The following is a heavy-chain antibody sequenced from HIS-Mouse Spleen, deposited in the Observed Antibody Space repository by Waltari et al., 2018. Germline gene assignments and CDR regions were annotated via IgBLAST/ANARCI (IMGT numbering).Heavy chain of an antibody. V-gene: IGHV1-69*04. CDR3: ARDKGYYDFWSGYPFDY. CDR1: GGTFSSYA. D-gene: IGHD3-3*01. J-gene: IGHJ4*02. CDR2: IIPILGIA. Sequence: QVQLVQSGAEVKKPGSSVKVSCKASGGTFSSYAISWVRQAPGQGLEWMGRIIPILGIANYAQKFQGRVTTTADKSTSTAYMELSSLRSEDTAVYYCARDKGYYDFWSGYPFDYWGQGTLVTVSS.